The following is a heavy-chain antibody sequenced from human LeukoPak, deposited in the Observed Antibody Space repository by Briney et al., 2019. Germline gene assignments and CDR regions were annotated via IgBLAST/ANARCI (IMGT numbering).Heavy chain of an antibody. CDR2: IYYSGST. Sequence: KPSETLSLTCAASGYSISSGYYWGWIRQPPGKGLEWIGSIYYSGSTYYNPSLKSRVTISVDTSKNQFSLKLSSVTAADTAVYYCARYSGSYYSQPFDYWGQGTLVTVSS. V-gene: IGHV4-38-2*01. J-gene: IGHJ4*02. D-gene: IGHD1-26*01. CDR1: GYSISSGYY. CDR3: ARYSGSYYSQPFDY.